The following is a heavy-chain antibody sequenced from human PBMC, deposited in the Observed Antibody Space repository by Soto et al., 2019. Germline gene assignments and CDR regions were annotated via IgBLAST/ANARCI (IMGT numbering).Heavy chain of an antibody. D-gene: IGHD6-19*01. CDR1: GVTFRDYW. V-gene: IGHV3-74*01. CDR2: IGPDGTST. Sequence: GGSLRLSCAVSGVTFRDYWMHWVRQVPGKGLLWVSRIGPDGTSTKYADSVKGRFAISRSNPENTLYLQMNSLRAEDTGVYYCVREVIAVLGSIRWFDPWGQGTLVTVSS. CDR3: VREVIAVLGSIRWFDP. J-gene: IGHJ5*02.